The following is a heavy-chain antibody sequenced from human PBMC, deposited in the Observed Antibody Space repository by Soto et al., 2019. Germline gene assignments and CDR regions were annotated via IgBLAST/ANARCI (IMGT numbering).Heavy chain of an antibody. CDR1: GYTFTSYY. V-gene: IGHV1-46*01. J-gene: IGHJ6*02. CDR3: ASSLYCTIGVCYRDYYYGMDV. D-gene: IGHD2-8*01. Sequence: QVQLVQSGAEVKKPGASVKVSCKASGYTFTSYYMHWVRQAPGQGLEWMGIINPSGGSTRYAQKYKGRVTMSRDTSTSTLYMEMSSLGYEDTAVYYCASSLYCTIGVCYRDYYYGMDVWGQGTPVTRSS. CDR2: INPSGGST.